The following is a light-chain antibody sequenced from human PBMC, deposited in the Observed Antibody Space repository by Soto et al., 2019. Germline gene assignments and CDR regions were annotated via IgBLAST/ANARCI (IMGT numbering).Light chain of an antibody. Sequence: DIQMTQSPSYVSASEGDRVTITCRASQDIITWLAWFQQKPGKAPRLLIYSASTLQRGVPSRFSGSGSGTEFTLTINRLQPEDVATYFCQQSDSFPFPFGPGTKVDV. CDR3: QQSDSFPFP. CDR2: SAS. V-gene: IGKV1-12*01. J-gene: IGKJ3*01. CDR1: QDIITW.